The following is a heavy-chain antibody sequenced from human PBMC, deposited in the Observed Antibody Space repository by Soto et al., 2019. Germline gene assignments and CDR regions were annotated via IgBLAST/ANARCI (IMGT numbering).Heavy chain of an antibody. D-gene: IGHD3-10*01. V-gene: IGHV3-33*01. CDR2: IWYDGSNE. CDR3: ARDRRFGMEVGERNDAFDI. J-gene: IGHJ3*02. Sequence: QVQLVESGGGVVQPGRSLRLSCVASGFTFSNYGMHWVRQAPGKGLEWVAMIWYDGSNEYYTDSVKGRFTSSRDNSKNTLYLQMISRRVEDTALYYWARDRRFGMEVGERNDAFDIWGQGTMVTVSS. CDR1: GFTFSNYG.